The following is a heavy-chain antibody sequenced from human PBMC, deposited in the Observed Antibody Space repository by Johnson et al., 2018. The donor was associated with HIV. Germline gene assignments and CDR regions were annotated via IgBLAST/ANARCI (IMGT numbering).Heavy chain of an antibody. Sequence: QMLLVESGGGVVQPGRSLRLSCAASGFTFSSYAMHWVRQAPGKGLEWVAVISYDGSNKYYADSVKGRFTISRDNSKNTLYLQMNSLRVEDTAVYYCARDLEDTVVVPAAIGAFDIWGQGTMVTVYS. CDR3: ARDLEDTVVVPAAIGAFDI. D-gene: IGHD2-2*01. CDR2: ISYDGSNK. V-gene: IGHV3-30*04. J-gene: IGHJ3*02. CDR1: GFTFSSYA.